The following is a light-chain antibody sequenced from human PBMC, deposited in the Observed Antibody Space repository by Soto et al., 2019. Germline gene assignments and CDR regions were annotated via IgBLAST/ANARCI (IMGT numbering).Light chain of an antibody. V-gene: IGKV1-39*01. J-gene: IGKJ3*01. CDR3: QQSYSTPFT. CDR1: QSISSY. Sequence: DIQMTQSPSSLSASVGDRVTITCRASQSISSYLNWYQQKPGKAPKLLIYAASSLQSGVPSRFSGSGSGTDFTLTISSLQPEHFATYYCQQSYSTPFTFGHGTKVDIK. CDR2: AAS.